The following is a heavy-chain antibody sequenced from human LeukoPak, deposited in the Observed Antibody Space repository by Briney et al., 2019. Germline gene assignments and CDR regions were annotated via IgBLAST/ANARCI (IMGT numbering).Heavy chain of an antibody. V-gene: IGHV3-23*01. J-gene: IGHJ3*02. Sequence: GGTLRLSCAASGFTFSSYGMSWVRQAPGKGLEWVSSISSSGGSTYYADSVKGRFTISRDNSKNTLYLRMNSLRAEDTAVYYCARVRGVQYDAFDIWGQGTMVTVSS. D-gene: IGHD3-10*01. CDR2: ISSSGGST. CDR3: ARVRGVQYDAFDI. CDR1: GFTFSSYG.